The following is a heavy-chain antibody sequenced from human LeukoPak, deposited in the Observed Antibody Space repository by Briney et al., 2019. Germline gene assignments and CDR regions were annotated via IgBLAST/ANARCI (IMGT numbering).Heavy chain of an antibody. V-gene: IGHV3-7*01. CDR2: IREDGSER. CDR3: ARLNYDFWSGIWEGYYMDV. CDR1: GFTFSDYY. J-gene: IGHJ6*03. Sequence: GGSLRLSCAASGFTFSDYYMSWIRQAPGKGLEWVANIREDGSERYYVASVKGRFTVSRDNAKKSLSLQVNSLRAEDTAVYYCARLNYDFWSGIWEGYYMDVWGKGTTVTVS. D-gene: IGHD3-3*01.